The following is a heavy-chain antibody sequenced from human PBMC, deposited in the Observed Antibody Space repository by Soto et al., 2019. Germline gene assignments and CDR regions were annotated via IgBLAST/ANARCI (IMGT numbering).Heavy chain of an antibody. V-gene: IGHV4-34*01. CDR3: ARGRGVPYDCWSAPRYGYYYYGMDG. CDR2: INHSGST. D-gene: IGHD3-3*01. CDR1: GGCFSGYY. Sequence: PXATLSLTCAVYGGCFSGYYWSWLRQPPGEGLEWIGEINHSGSTNYNPSLKSRVTISVDTSKNQFSLKLSPVTAADTAVYYCARGRGVPYDCWSAPRYGYYYYGMDGWGQRTTVTVSS. J-gene: IGHJ6*02.